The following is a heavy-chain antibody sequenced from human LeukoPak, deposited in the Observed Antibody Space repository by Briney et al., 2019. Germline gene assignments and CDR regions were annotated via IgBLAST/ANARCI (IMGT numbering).Heavy chain of an antibody. V-gene: IGHV3-23*01. J-gene: IGHJ4*02. Sequence: GGSLRLSCAASGFTFTSYAMSWVRQAPGKGLEWVSAASGSGGSTFYAASVKGRFTISRDNSKNTLYLQMNSLRAEDTAVYYCAKDRDLTGDRKPGYLDGWGQGTLVTVSS. CDR2: ASGSGGST. D-gene: IGHD7-27*01. CDR3: AKDRDLTGDRKPGYLDG. CDR1: GFTFTSYA.